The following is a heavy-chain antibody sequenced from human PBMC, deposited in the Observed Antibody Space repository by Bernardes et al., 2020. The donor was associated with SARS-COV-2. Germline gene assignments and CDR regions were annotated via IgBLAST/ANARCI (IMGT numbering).Heavy chain of an antibody. CDR3: ARDSRGRGLGRYYFDL. CDR1: GFIVTTKY. D-gene: IGHD3-10*01. CDR2: VYAGGDT. V-gene: IGHV3-53*01. J-gene: IGHJ4*02. Sequence: CCASFGFIVTTKYMSWVRQGPGRGLEWVSVVYAGGDTYFADSVKGRFTVSRDESENTFYLQMHSLKGEDTAVYYCARDSRGRGLGRYYFDLWGQGTLVTVSS.